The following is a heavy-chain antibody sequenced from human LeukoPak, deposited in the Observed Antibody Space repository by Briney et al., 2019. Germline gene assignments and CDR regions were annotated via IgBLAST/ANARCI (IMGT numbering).Heavy chain of an antibody. D-gene: IGHD6-19*01. V-gene: IGHV3-64D*06. Sequence: PRRSLRLSCSASGFTFSSYAMHWVRQAQGKGLEYVSAISSNGGSTYYADSVKGRFTISRDNSKNTLYLQMSSLRAEDTAVYYCVKESEGYSSGWTYFDYWGQGTLVTVSS. CDR2: ISSNGGST. CDR3: VKESEGYSSGWTYFDY. CDR1: GFTFSSYA. J-gene: IGHJ4*02.